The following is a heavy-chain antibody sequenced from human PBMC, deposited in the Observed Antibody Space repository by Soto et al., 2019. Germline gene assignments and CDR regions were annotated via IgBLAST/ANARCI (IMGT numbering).Heavy chain of an antibody. V-gene: IGHV4-59*01. J-gene: IGHJ5*02. CDR3: ASSGIVGREVNTWFDP. Sequence: SATLSLTCTVSAGSITTSYWSWIRQPLGKALEWIGYISYRGSTNYNPSLKSRLTISIDTSKSQISLKLTSMTTADTAVYYCASSGIVGREVNTWFDPWGQGTLVTAPQ. D-gene: IGHD3-22*01. CDR1: AGSITTSY. CDR2: ISYRGST.